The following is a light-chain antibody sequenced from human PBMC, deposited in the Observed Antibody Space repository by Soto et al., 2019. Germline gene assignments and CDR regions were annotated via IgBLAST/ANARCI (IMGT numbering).Light chain of an antibody. J-gene: IGLJ1*01. CDR2: ANN. Sequence: QSVLTQPPSVSGAPGQRVTISCTGSSSNIGAGYDVHWYQQLPGTAPKLPIYANNFRPSGVPDRFSGSKSGTSASLAITGLQAEDEADYYCQSYDSSLSGYVFGTGTKVTVL. V-gene: IGLV1-40*01. CDR1: SSNIGAGYD. CDR3: QSYDSSLSGYV.